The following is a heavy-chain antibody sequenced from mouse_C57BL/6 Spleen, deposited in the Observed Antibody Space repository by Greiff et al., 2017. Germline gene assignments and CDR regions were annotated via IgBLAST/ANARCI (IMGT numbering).Heavy chain of an antibody. J-gene: IGHJ2*01. CDR1: GYTFTSYW. V-gene: IGHV1-52*01. CDR3: AREATVVVDFDY. D-gene: IGHD1-1*01. Sequence: QVQLQQPGAELVRPGSSVKLSCKASGYTFTSYWMHWVKQRPIQGLEWIGNIDPSDSETHYNQKFKDKATLTVDKSSSTAYMQLSILTSEDSAVYYCAREATVVVDFDYWGQGTTLTVSS. CDR2: IDPSDSET.